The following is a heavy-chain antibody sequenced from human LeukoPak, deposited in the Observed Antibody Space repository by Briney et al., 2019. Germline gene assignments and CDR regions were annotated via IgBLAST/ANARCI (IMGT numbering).Heavy chain of an antibody. D-gene: IGHD1-26*01. CDR1: GGSVSGYY. V-gene: IGHV4-34*01. CDR3: ARTWASSGSYRRGFDY. CDR2: INDSGST. Sequence: SETLSRTCAVYGGSVSGYYWRWIRQPPGMGREWMGEINDSGSTNYNPSLKSRVTISVDTSKSQFSLKLSSVTAADTAVYYCARTWASSGSYRRGFDYWGQGTLVTVSS. J-gene: IGHJ4*02.